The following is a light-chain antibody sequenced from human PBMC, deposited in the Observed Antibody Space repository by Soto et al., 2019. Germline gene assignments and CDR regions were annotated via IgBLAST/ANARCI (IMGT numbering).Light chain of an antibody. CDR2: DAS. V-gene: IGKV3D-20*01. J-gene: IGKJ2*01. CDR3: QQYGTSPYT. CDR1: QSVVGRY. Sequence: EIVLTQSPATLSLSPGERATLSCGASQSVVGRYIAWYQQKPGLAPRLLIYDASSRATCIPDRFSGSGSGTDFSLTITRLEPEDFEVYYCQQYGTSPYTFGQGTKLEIK.